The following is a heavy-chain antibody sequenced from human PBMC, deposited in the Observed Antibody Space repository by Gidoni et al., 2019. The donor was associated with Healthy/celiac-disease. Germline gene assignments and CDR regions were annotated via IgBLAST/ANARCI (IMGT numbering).Heavy chain of an antibody. CDR1: VFPFSRYR. CDR3: ARALRRDDY. Sequence: EVQLVWSGGGLLKPGWSLRLSCGASVFPFSRYRMNWVRQAPGKGWEWVSSISSSSSYIYYADSVKGRFTISRDNAKNSLYLQMNSLSAEDTAVYYCARALRRDDYWGQGTLVTVSS. V-gene: IGHV3-21*01. J-gene: IGHJ4*02. CDR2: ISSSSSYI.